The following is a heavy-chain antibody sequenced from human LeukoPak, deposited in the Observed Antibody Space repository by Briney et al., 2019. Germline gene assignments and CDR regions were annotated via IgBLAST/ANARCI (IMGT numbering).Heavy chain of an antibody. V-gene: IGHV3-7*01. CDR2: IKQDGSEK. J-gene: IGHJ4*02. CDR3: ARGSSGGYSHGGFDY. D-gene: IGHD5-18*01. Sequence: GGSLRLSCAASGFTFSSYWMSWVRQAPGKGLEWVANIKQDGSEKYYVDSVKGRFTISRDNAKNSLYLQMNSLRAEDTAVYYCARGSSGGYSHGGFDYWGQGTLVTVSS. CDR1: GFTFSSYW.